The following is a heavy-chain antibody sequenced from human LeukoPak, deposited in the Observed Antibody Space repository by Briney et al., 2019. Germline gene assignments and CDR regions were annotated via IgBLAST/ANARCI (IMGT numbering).Heavy chain of an antibody. J-gene: IGHJ4*02. CDR2: ISGSGGST. V-gene: IGHV3-23*01. CDR1: GFTFTKYW. CDR3: ARGSQWELLGSCDC. D-gene: IGHD1-26*01. Sequence: PGGSLRLSCAASGFTFTKYWMTWVRQAPGKGLEWVSAISGSGGSTYYADSVKGRFTISRDNSKNSLYLQMNSLRAEDTAVYYCARGSQWELLGSCDCWGQGTLVTVSS.